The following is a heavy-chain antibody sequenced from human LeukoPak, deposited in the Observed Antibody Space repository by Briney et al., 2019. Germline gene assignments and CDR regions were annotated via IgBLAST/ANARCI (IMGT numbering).Heavy chain of an antibody. CDR3: ATDRESIEAGILDY. D-gene: IGHD1-14*01. J-gene: IGHJ4*02. V-gene: IGHV1-69-2*01. Sequence: GATVKISCKASGYSFTDYSIYWVQQAPGKGLEWMGRIDPEDDETIYAEKLQGRLTITTDTSTETAYMELSSLRSEDTAVYYCATDRESIEAGILDYWGQGSLVTVSS. CDR1: GYSFTDYS. CDR2: IDPEDDET.